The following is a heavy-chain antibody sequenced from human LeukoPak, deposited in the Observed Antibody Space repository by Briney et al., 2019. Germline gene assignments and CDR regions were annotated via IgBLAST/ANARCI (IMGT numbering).Heavy chain of an antibody. D-gene: IGHD3-22*01. V-gene: IGHV4-4*07. CDR2: ISTSGTT. J-gene: IGHJ5*02. Sequence: PSETLSLTCTVSGGSISSYFWIWIRQPAGKGLEWIGRISTSGTTNFNPSLNSRVTMSVDTSKNQFSLKLRSVTAADTAIYYCAKDHGPISGGYSDWFDPWGQGTLVTVSS. CDR1: GGSISSYF. CDR3: AKDHGPISGGYSDWFDP.